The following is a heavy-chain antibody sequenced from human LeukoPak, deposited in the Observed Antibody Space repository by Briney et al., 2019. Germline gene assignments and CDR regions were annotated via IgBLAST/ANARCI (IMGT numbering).Heavy chain of an antibody. CDR3: ARGYCSSTSCHYYYGMDV. CDR1: GGTFSSYA. J-gene: IGHJ6*02. D-gene: IGHD2-2*01. V-gene: IGHV1-69*04. Sequence: GASVKVSCTASGGTFSSYAISWVRQAPGQGLEWMGRIIPILGIANYAQKFQGRVTITADKSTSTAYMELSSLRSEDTAVYYCARGYCSSTSCHYYYGMDVWGQGTTVTVSS. CDR2: IIPILGIA.